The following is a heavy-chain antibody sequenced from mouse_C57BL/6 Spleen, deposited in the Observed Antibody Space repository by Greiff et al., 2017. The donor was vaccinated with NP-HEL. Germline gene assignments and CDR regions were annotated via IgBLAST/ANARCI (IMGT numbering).Heavy chain of an antibody. CDR1: GFSLTSYG. V-gene: IGHV2-5*01. Sequence: QVQLQQSGPGLVQPSQSLSITCTVSGFSLTSYGVHWVRLSPGKGLEWLGVIWRGGSTDYNAAFMSRLSITKDNSKSQVFFKMNSLQADDTAIYYCAKEDYDGYPYWYFDVWGTGTTVTVSS. CDR3: AKEDYDGYPYWYFDV. J-gene: IGHJ1*03. CDR2: IWRGGST. D-gene: IGHD2-3*01.